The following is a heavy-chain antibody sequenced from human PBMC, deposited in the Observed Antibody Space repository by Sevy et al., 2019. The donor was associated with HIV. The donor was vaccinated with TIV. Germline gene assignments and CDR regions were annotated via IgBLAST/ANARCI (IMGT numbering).Heavy chain of an antibody. CDR2: ISSNGGST. J-gene: IGHJ3*02. D-gene: IGHD2-15*01. Sequence: GGSLRLSCSASGFTFSSYAMHWVRQAPGKGLEYVSAISSNGGSTYYADSVKGRFTISRDNSKNTLYLQMSGLRAEDTAVYYCVKGVGYCSGGSCYSTIYDAFDIWGQGTMVTVSS. V-gene: IGHV3-64D*06. CDR3: VKGVGYCSGGSCYSTIYDAFDI. CDR1: GFTFSSYA.